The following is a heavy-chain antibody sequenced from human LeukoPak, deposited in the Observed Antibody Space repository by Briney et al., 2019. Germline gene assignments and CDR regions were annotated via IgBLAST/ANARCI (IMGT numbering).Heavy chain of an antibody. Sequence: SETLSLTCAVNGGSFSDYYWSWIRQPPGKGLEWIGEINHSGSTNYNSSLKSRVTISVDTSKNQFSLKLSSVTAADTAVYYCARGVYIAAAQYAYWGQGTLVTVSS. CDR1: GGSFSDYY. CDR2: INHSGST. V-gene: IGHV4-34*01. CDR3: ARGVYIAAAQYAY. D-gene: IGHD6-13*01. J-gene: IGHJ4*02.